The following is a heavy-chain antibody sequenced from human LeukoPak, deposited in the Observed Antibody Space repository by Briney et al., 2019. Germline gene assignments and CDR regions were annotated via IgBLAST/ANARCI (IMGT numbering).Heavy chain of an antibody. CDR1: GGSISSGGYY. D-gene: IGHD5-12*01. Sequence: PSETLSLTCTVSGGSISSGGYYWSWIRQHPGKGLEWIGYIFYSGSTNYNPSLKSRVTMSVGTSKNQFSLKLSSVTAADTAVYYCARGPGPEWLPPFDYWGQGTLVTVSS. CDR3: ARGPGPEWLPPFDY. V-gene: IGHV4-31*03. CDR2: IFYSGST. J-gene: IGHJ4*02.